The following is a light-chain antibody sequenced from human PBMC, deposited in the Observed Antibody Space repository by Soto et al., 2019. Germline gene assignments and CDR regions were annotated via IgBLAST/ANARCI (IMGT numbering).Light chain of an antibody. CDR2: EVT. V-gene: IGLV2-8*01. CDR3: SSYAAGNNFYVV. Sequence: QSALTQPPSASGSPGQSVTISCTGTSSDVGGYNYVSWYQQYPGRAPKLMIYEVTKRPSGVPDRFSGSKSGNTASLTVSGLQAEDEADYYCSSYAAGNNFYVVFGGGTKLTV. J-gene: IGLJ3*02. CDR1: SSDVGGYNY.